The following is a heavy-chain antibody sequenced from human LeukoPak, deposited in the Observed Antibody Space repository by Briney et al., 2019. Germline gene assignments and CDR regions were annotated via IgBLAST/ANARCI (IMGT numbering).Heavy chain of an antibody. CDR3: TSAKYSGYDTYYFDY. CDR1: GFTFGDYA. CDR2: IRSKAYGGTT. V-gene: IGHV3-49*03. D-gene: IGHD5-12*01. Sequence: GGSLRLSCTASGFTFGDYAMSWFRQAPGKGLEWVGFIRSKAYGGTTEYAASVKGRFTISRDDSKSIAYLQMNSLKTEDTAVYYCTSAKYSGYDTYYFDYWGQGTLVTVSS. J-gene: IGHJ4*02.